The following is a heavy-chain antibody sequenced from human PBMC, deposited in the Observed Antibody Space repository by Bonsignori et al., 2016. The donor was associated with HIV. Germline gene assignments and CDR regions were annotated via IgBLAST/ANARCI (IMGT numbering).Heavy chain of an antibody. Sequence: GGSLRLSCAASGFTFRTYAMTWVRQAPGKGLEWVSDIDDSGDTTYYADSVKGRFAISRDNSKNTVFLQMNSLSAEDTAVYYCAKRGYTYGLSDSLDYWGPGNPGHRLL. CDR2: IDDSGDTT. CDR3: AKRGYTYGLSDSLDY. J-gene: IGHJ4*02. CDR1: GFTFRTYA. V-gene: IGHV3-23*01. D-gene: IGHD5-18*01.